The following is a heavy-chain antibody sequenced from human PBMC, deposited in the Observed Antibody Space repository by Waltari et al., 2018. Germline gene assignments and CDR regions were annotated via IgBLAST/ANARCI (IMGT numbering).Heavy chain of an antibody. CDR1: GGSIPNYY. V-gene: IGHV4-59*01. CDR2: IYYRGNT. D-gene: IGHD2-2*02. J-gene: IGHJ5*02. CDR3: ARDSGSRTYTP. Sequence: QVQLQESGPGLVKPSETLSLTCTVSGGSIPNYYWSWIRQPPGKGLEWIGYIYYRGNTNDNPSLKSRVTISVDTSKNQFSLKLNSVTAADTAIYYCARDSGSRTYTPWGQGTLVTVSS.